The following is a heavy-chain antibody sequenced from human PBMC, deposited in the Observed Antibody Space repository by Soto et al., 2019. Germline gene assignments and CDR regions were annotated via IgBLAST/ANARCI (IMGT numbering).Heavy chain of an antibody. CDR1: GFTFSDHI. CDR2: IRKKVDSYST. V-gene: IGHV3-72*01. Sequence: EVQLVESGGGLVQPGGSLRLSCAASGFTFSDHIMDWVRQAPGTGLEWVGRIRKKVDSYSTEYAASVKGRFTISRDDSKDSLYLQMNSLKIEDTAIYYCARTPQSVFDLHVWGQGTTVTVSS. D-gene: IGHD3-16*01. CDR3: ARTPQSVFDLHV. J-gene: IGHJ6*02.